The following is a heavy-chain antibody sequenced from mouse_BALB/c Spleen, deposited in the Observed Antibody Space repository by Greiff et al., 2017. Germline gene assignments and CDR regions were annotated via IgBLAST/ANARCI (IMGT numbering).Heavy chain of an antibody. D-gene: IGHD1-1*01. Sequence: EVKVVESGGGLVKPGGSLKLSCAASGFTFSSYAMSWVRQTPEKRLEWVATISSGGSYTYYPDSVKGRFTISRDNAKNTLYLQMSSLRSEDTAMYYCARLSGSSPYWYFDVWGAGTTVTVSS. CDR1: GFTFSSYA. V-gene: IGHV5-9-3*01. J-gene: IGHJ1*01. CDR3: ARLSGSSPYWYFDV. CDR2: ISSGGSYT.